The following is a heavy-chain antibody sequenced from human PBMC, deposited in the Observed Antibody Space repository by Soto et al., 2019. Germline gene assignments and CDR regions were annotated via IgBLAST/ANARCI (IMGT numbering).Heavy chain of an antibody. CDR1: GFTFSSYG. CDR3: AKSDAFDI. J-gene: IGHJ3*02. V-gene: IGHV3-30*18. CDR2: ISYNGSNK. Sequence: QVQLVESGGGVVQPGRSLRLSCAASGFTFSSYGMHWVRQAPGKGLEWVAVISYNGSNKNYADSVKGRFTISRDNSKNPLYLQMNSLRAEDTAVYYCAKSDAFDIWGQGTMVTVSS.